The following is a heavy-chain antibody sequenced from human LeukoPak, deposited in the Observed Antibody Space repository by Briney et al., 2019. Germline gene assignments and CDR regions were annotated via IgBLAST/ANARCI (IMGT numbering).Heavy chain of an antibody. V-gene: IGHV3-7*01. CDR1: GFPFSSHW. CDR2: ISHDGSEK. J-gene: IGHJ4*02. CDR3: ATDPFTRYGH. Sequence: GGTLRLSCAASGFPFSSHWLSWFRQSPGKGLERVAHISHDGSEKHYVDSVKGRFTISRDNARNSQFLQMNSLRAEDTAVYYCATDPFTRYGHWGQGALVTVSS. D-gene: IGHD1-1*01.